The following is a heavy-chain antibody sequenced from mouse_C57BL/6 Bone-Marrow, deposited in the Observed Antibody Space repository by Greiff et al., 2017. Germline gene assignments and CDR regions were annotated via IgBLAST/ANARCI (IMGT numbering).Heavy chain of an antibody. V-gene: IGHV5-15*01. CDR3: ARRYGSPYAMDY. CDR2: ISNLAYSI. D-gene: IGHD1-1*01. J-gene: IGHJ4*01. Sequence: EVQLVESGGGLVQPGGSLKLSCAASGFTFSDYGMAWVRQAPRKGPEWVAFISNLAYSIYYADTVTGRFTISRENAKNTLYLGMSSLRSEDTAMYYCARRYGSPYAMDYWGQGTSVTVSS. CDR1: GFTFSDYG.